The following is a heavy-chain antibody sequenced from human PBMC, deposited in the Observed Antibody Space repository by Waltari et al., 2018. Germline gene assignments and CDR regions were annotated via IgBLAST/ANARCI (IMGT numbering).Heavy chain of an antibody. D-gene: IGHD3-3*01. J-gene: IGHJ3*01. CDR3: ARVLYDFWGGYHPNDVFDF. V-gene: IGHV1-2*02. Sequence: QVHLVQSGAEVKKPGASVTVSCKASGYTFTGHVIHWVRQAPGQGLEWGGSVNPTTGDTDAAQKFEGRVTMTRDTSISTAYLDLSRLTSDDTAVYYCARVLYDFWGGYHPNDVFDFWGQGTVVIVSS. CDR2: VNPTTGDT. CDR1: GYTFTGHV.